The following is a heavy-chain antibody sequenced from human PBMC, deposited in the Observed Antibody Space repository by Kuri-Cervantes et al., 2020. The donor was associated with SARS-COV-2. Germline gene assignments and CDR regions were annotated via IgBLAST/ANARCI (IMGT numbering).Heavy chain of an antibody. V-gene: IGHV1-69*10. CDR1: GYTFTTYG. CDR3: ASQTEIYGSGSYYFDY. J-gene: IGHJ4*02. CDR2: IIPILGIA. D-gene: IGHD3-10*01. Sequence: SVKVSCKASGYTFTTYGITWVRQAPGQGLEWMGGIIPILGIANYAQKFQGRVTITADKSTSTAYMELSSLRSEDTAVYYCASQTEIYGSGSYYFDYWGQGTLVTVSS.